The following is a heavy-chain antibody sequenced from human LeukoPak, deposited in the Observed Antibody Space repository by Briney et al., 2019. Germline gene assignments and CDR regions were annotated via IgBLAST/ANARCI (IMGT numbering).Heavy chain of an antibody. J-gene: IGHJ6*04. CDR2: IYYSGST. V-gene: IGHV4-30-4*08. Sequence: TLSLTCTVSGGSISSGDYYWSWIRQPPGKGLEWIGYIYYSGSTYYNPSLKSRVTISVDTSKNQFSLKLGSVTAADTAVYYCASRYCSSTSCYIPDVWGKGTTVTVSS. CDR1: GGSISSGDYY. CDR3: ASRYCSSTSCYIPDV. D-gene: IGHD2-2*02.